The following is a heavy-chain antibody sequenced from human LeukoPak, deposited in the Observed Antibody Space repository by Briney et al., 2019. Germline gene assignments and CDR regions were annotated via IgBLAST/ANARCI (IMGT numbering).Heavy chain of an antibody. D-gene: IGHD3-9*01. CDR2: IYVTGT. Sequence: SETLSLTCTVSGGSIGTYYWSWIRQSPGKGLEWIGYIYVTGTRYNPYLQSRVTISVDRSRNQFFLKMSSVTAADTAVYYCARDADILTGPNWFDPWGQGTLVTVSS. J-gene: IGHJ5*02. V-gene: IGHV4-4*09. CDR3: ARDADILTGPNWFDP. CDR1: GGSIGTYY.